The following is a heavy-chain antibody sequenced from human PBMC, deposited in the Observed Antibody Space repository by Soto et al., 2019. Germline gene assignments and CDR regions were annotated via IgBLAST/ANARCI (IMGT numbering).Heavy chain of an antibody. D-gene: IGHD2-21*02. CDR2: VSKDSSGK. Sequence: GGSLRLSCAASGFTFSSYGMHWVRQAPGKGLEWVAVVSKDSSGKFYKESVMGRFTISRDNSKNALYLQMSSLRPDDTAVYFCAKRFGDPGMPPDYWGQGTLVTVSS. V-gene: IGHV3-30*18. CDR3: AKRFGDPGMPPDY. CDR1: GFTFSSYG. J-gene: IGHJ4*02.